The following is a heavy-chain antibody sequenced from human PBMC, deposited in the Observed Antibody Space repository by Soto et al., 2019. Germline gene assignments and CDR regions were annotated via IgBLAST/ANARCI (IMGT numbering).Heavy chain of an antibody. Sequence: SETLSLTCTVSGGSISSYYWSWIRQPPGKGLEWIGYIYYSGSTNYNPSLKSRVTISVDTSKNQFSLKLSSVTAADTAVYYCARPVPDDFWSGSYYMDVWGKGTTVTVSS. CDR1: GGSISSYY. CDR2: IYYSGST. D-gene: IGHD3-3*01. CDR3: ARPVPDDFWSGSYYMDV. J-gene: IGHJ6*03. V-gene: IGHV4-59*08.